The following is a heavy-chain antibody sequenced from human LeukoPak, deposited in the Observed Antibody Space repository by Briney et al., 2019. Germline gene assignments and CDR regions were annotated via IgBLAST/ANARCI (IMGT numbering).Heavy chain of an antibody. CDR1: GGSFSGYY. CDR2: INHSGST. V-gene: IGHV4-34*01. Sequence: SETLSLTCAVYGGSFSGYYWSWIRQPPGKGLEWIGEINHSGSTNYNPSLKSRVTISVDTSKNQFSLKLSSVTAADTAVYYCARDTAMAGGMDVWGQGTTVTVSS. D-gene: IGHD5-18*01. J-gene: IGHJ6*02. CDR3: ARDTAMAGGMDV.